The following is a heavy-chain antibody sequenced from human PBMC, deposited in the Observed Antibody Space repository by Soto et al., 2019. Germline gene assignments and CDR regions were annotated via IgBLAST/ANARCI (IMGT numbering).Heavy chain of an antibody. CDR2: IDPSDSYT. CDR1: GYSFTSYW. J-gene: IGHJ6*02. V-gene: IGHV5-10-1*01. Sequence: PGESLKVSCKGSGYSFTSYWISWVRQMPGKGLEWMGRIDPSDSYTNYSPSFQGHVTISADKSISTAYLQWSSLKASDTAMYYCARLPYSSSSVLPYYYYGMDVWGQGTTVTVSS. D-gene: IGHD6-6*01. CDR3: ARLPYSSSSVLPYYYYGMDV.